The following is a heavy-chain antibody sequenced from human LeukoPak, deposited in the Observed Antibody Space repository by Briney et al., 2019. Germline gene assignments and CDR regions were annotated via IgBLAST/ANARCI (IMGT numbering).Heavy chain of an antibody. CDR3: ARDGSGSPGYYMDV. CDR1: GHSFSNYW. CDR2: IYYGDSDT. D-gene: IGHD3-10*01. V-gene: IGHV5-51*01. Sequence: GESLKISCKGSGHSFSNYWIAWVRQMPAKGLEWMGSIYYGDSDTRYSPSFQGQVTISADRSISTAYLQWRSLKASDTAMYYCARDGSGSPGYYMDVWGKGTTVTVSS. J-gene: IGHJ6*03.